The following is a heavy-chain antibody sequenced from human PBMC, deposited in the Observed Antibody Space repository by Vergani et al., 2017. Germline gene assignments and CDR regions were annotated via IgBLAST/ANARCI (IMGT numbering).Heavy chain of an antibody. CDR1: GFTFSSYA. J-gene: IGHJ4*02. D-gene: IGHD5-12*01. CDR2: ISGSGGST. V-gene: IGHV3-23*01. CDR3: AKDLFKLGYGSLLDY. Sequence: EVQLLESGGGLVQPGGSLRLSCAASGFTFSSYAMSWVRQAPGKGLEWVSAISGSGGSTYYADSVKGRFTSSRDNSKNTLYLQMNSLRAEDTAVYYCAKDLFKLGYGSLLDYWGQGTLVTVSS.